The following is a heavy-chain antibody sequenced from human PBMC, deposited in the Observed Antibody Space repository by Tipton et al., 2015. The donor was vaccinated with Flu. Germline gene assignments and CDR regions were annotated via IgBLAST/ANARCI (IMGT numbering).Heavy chain of an antibody. CDR1: GGSFSAYY. V-gene: IGHV4-34*01. D-gene: IGHD4-17*01. CDR2: INHSGTT. J-gene: IGHJ5*02. Sequence: LALACAVYGGSFSAYYWSWIRQPPGKGLEWVGEINHSGTTNYNPSLTSRVTVSADTSKKQFSLNLSSVTAADTAVYYCARHDYGDYHWFDPWGQGRRVAVSS. CDR3: ARHDYGDYHWFDP.